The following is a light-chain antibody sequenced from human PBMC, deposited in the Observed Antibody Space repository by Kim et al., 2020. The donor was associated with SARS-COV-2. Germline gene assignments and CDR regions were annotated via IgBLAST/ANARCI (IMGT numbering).Light chain of an antibody. CDR3: SSHTTRNTYV. J-gene: IGLJ1*01. CDR1: SSDVGGYKR. Sequence: GQSVTISCTGTSSDVGGYKRVSWYQQAPGTAPKLLISEVDNRPSGIPDRFSGSRSGDTPSLTISGLQAEDEADYFCSSHTTRNTYVFGTGTKVTVL. V-gene: IGLV2-18*02. CDR2: EVD.